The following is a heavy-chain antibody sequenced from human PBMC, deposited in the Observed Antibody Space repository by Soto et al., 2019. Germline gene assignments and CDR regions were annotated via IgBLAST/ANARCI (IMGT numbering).Heavy chain of an antibody. CDR3: ARSRNSAVADSFDF. J-gene: IGHJ4*02. D-gene: IGHD3-10*01. V-gene: IGHV3-30*04. CDR2: ISRDGSNK. CDR1: GFTFSRYA. Sequence: QVKMVESGGGVVQPGRSLRLSCAASGFTFSRYAIHWVRQAPGKGLEWVAVISRDGSNKYYVDSVKGRFTISRDNSKNTLYLQMNRLRDEDTAVYYCARSRNSAVADSFDFWGQGTLVTVSS.